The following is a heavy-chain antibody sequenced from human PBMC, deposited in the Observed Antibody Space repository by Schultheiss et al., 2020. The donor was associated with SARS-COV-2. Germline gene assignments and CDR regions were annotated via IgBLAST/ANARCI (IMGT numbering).Heavy chain of an antibody. J-gene: IGHJ6*02. CDR3: AKGERAVGATRHYYYGMDV. D-gene: IGHD1-26*01. Sequence: GESLKISCAASGFTFSSYWMHWVRQAPGKGLVWVSRINSDGSSTSYADSVKGRFTISRDNSKNTLYLQMNSLRAEDTAVYYCAKGERAVGATRHYYYGMDVWGQGTTVTVSS. CDR1: GFTFSSYW. CDR2: INSDGSST. V-gene: IGHV3-74*01.